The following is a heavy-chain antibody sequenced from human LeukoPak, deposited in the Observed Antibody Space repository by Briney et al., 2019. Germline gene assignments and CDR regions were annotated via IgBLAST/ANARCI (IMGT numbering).Heavy chain of an antibody. D-gene: IGHD3-3*01. Sequence: ALVKVSCKASGYTFTNYAMHWVRQAPGQRLEWMGWINADNGYTKYSQKFQGRVTITRDTSATTAYMELSSLRSEDTAVYYCATFSWLLFAFDIWGQGTMVTVSS. J-gene: IGHJ3*02. CDR3: ATFSWLLFAFDI. CDR1: GYTFTNYA. V-gene: IGHV1-3*01. CDR2: INADNGYT.